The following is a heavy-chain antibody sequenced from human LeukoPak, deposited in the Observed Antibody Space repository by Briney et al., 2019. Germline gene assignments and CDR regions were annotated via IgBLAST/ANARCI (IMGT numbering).Heavy chain of an antibody. D-gene: IGHD3-10*01. J-gene: IGHJ4*02. Sequence: ASVKVSCKTSGGTLSNYAISWVRQAPEQGLEWMGGIIPMLGTSDHAQRFQGRLTITADESTSTAYMELSSLRSEDTAIYYCARSRVRGLIILAFDYWGQGTLVTVSS. CDR2: IIPMLGTS. V-gene: IGHV1-69*13. CDR3: ARSRVRGLIILAFDY. CDR1: GGTLSNYA.